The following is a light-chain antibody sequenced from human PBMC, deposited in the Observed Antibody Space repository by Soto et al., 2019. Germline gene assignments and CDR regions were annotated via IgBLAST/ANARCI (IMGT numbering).Light chain of an antibody. J-gene: IGKJ1*01. Sequence: EILMTQSPSTLAVSPGERATLSCRASQSVSRNLAWYQQKPGQAPRLLIYGASTRATGIPARFSGSGSGTEFTLTISSLQSEDFEVYYCQQYNNSRWTFGQGTKVDIK. CDR1: QSVSRN. CDR2: GAS. V-gene: IGKV3-15*01. CDR3: QQYNNSRWT.